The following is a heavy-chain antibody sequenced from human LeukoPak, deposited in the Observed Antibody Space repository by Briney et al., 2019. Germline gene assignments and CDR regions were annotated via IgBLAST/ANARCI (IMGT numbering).Heavy chain of an antibody. J-gene: IGHJ4*02. D-gene: IGHD3-10*01. CDR1: GGSISSYY. CDR2: IYYSGST. Sequence: PSETLSLTCTVSGGSISSYYWSWIRQHPGKGLEWIGYIYYSGSTYYNPSLMSRVTISVDTSKNQFSLKLSSVTAADTAVYYCARDGGFGGYFDYWGQGTLVTVSS. CDR3: ARDGGFGGYFDY. V-gene: IGHV4-59*06.